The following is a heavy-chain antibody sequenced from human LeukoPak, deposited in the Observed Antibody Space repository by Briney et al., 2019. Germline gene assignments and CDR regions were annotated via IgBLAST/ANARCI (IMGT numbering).Heavy chain of an antibody. J-gene: IGHJ6*02. CDR1: GYTFTSYD. CDR2: MNPNSGNT. Sequence: ASVKVSCKATGYTFTSYDINWVRQATGQGLEWMGWMNPNSGNTGYAQKFQGRVTMTGNTSISTAYMELSSLRSEDTAVYYCASCLSSSWYNPYYYYGMDVWGQGTTVTVSS. D-gene: IGHD6-13*01. CDR3: ASCLSSSWYNPYYYYGMDV. V-gene: IGHV1-8*01.